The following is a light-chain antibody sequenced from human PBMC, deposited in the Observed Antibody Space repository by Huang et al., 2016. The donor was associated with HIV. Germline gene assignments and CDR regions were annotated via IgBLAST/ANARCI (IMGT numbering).Light chain of an antibody. V-gene: IGKV3-11*01. CDR2: DAS. CDR1: QSVGSY. CDR3: QQCSNRTPTT. Sequence: EIILTQSPATLSLSPGERATLSCRASQSVGSYLAWYQQKPGQAPRLLISDASNRATGIPARFRCGWSGTDFTLTIRGLEPDDFAVYFCQQCSNRTPTTFGQGTKVE. J-gene: IGKJ1*01.